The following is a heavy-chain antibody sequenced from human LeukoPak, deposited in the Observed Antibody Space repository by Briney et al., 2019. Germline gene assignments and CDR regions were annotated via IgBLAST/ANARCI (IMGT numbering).Heavy chain of an antibody. V-gene: IGHV3-11*05. Sequence: LSLTCGVFGVSINDYYWSWIRQSPGKGPEWISYVMSGRGSTNYADSVKGRFTISRDNAKNSVALQLDGLRADDTAVYFCTRERRGSYYAFESWGQGTLVTVSS. D-gene: IGHD3-16*01. CDR2: VMSGRGST. CDR3: TRERRGSYYAFES. CDR1: GVSINDYY. J-gene: IGHJ4*02.